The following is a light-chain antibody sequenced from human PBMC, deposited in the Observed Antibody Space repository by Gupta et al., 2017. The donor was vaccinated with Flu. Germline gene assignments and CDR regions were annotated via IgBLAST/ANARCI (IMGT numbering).Light chain of an antibody. CDR3: RLADSGDWV. J-gene: IGLJ3*02. V-gene: IGLV7-46*01. Sequence: AVVPPEPSLTVPPGWTVPRTCGSSTAAVTSGHYPYWFQQKPGPAPRTMIYDTSNKHAWTPARFSGSLRGGKAALTLSGAQSEDEDEYYCRLADSGDWVFGGGTKLTVL. CDR1: TAAVTSGHY. CDR2: DTS.